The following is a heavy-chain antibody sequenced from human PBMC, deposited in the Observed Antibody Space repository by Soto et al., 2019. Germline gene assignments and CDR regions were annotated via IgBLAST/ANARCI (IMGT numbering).Heavy chain of an antibody. CDR2: ISAYSGDT. CDR3: ARDGRAFSIFGETMDV. V-gene: IGHV1-18*01. D-gene: IGHD3-3*01. CDR1: GYTFTNYA. Sequence: ASVKVSCKTSGYTFTNYAINWVRQAPGQGLQWMGWISAYSGDTKYAQRFQDRLTVTTDPSTTTAYMELRSLRSDDTAVYYCARDGRAFSIFGETMDVWGQGTTVTVSS. J-gene: IGHJ6*02.